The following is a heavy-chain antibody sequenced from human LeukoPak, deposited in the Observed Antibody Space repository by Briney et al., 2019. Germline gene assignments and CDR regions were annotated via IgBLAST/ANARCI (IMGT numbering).Heavy chain of an antibody. D-gene: IGHD1-26*01. J-gene: IGHJ4*02. CDR1: GFTFSSSA. CDR2: ISNNGGYT. CDR3: AKAVVGAYFFDY. Sequence: GGSLRLSCAASGFTFSSSAMSWVRQAPGKGLEWVSAISNNGGYTYYADSVQGRFTISRDNSKSTLCLQMNSLRAEDTAVYYCAKAVVGAYFFDYWGQGTLVTVSS. V-gene: IGHV3-23*01.